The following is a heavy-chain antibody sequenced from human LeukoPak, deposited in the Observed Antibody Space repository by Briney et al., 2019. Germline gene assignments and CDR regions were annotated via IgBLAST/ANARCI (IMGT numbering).Heavy chain of an antibody. Sequence: ASVKVSCKAPGYTFTSYDINWVRQATGQGLEWMGWMNPNSGNTGYAQKFQGRVTMTRNTSISTAYMELSSLRSEDTAVYYCARDYSCGGDCPPYGMDVWGQGTTVTVSS. CDR3: ARDYSCGGDCPPYGMDV. D-gene: IGHD2-21*02. J-gene: IGHJ6*02. V-gene: IGHV1-8*01. CDR1: GYTFTSYD. CDR2: MNPNSGNT.